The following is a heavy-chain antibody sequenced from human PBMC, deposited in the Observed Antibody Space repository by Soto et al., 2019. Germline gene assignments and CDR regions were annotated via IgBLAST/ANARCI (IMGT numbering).Heavy chain of an antibody. CDR3: AREGYSSRWNPIDY. J-gene: IGHJ4*02. CDR2: IYSSGST. D-gene: IGHD6-13*01. Sequence: SETLSVTCTVSCGSISFYYWSWIRQPPGKGLEWIAYIYSSGSTKYNPSLKSRVTISVDTSKNQLSLKLSSVTAADTAVYYCAREGYSSRWNPIDYWGQGTQVTVSS. CDR1: CGSISFYY. V-gene: IGHV4-59*01.